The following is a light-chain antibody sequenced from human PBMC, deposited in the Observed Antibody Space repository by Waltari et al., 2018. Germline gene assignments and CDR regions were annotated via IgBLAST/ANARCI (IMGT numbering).Light chain of an antibody. V-gene: IGKV1-9*01. CDR2: AAS. CDR3: QQFHTFT. CDR1: QGITNY. J-gene: IGKJ3*01. Sequence: DIQLTQAPSFLSASVGDRVSIACRASQGITNYLAWYQQKPGKAPKLLIYAASTWQSGVPARFSGSGSGTDFTRTISSLQPEDFATYYCQQFHTFTFGPGTKVDIK.